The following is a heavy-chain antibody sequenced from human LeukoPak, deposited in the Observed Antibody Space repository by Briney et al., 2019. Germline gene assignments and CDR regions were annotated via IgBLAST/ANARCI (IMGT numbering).Heavy chain of an antibody. Sequence: GGSLRLSCAASGFTFSSYAMHWVRQAPGKGLEWVAVISYDGSNKYYGDSVEGPFTISRDNSKNPLYLQMNSLRAEDKAVYYCARAGGFLLRYFDWLLHMLNDPWGQGTLVTVSS. V-gene: IGHV3-30-3*01. CDR3: ARAGGFLLRYFDWLLHMLNDP. CDR2: ISYDGSNK. J-gene: IGHJ5*02. D-gene: IGHD3-9*01. CDR1: GFTFSSYA.